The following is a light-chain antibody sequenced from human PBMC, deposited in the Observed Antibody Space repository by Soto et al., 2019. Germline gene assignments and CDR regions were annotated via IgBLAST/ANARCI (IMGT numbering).Light chain of an antibody. V-gene: IGKV3D-15*01. J-gene: IGKJ4*01. CDR3: QQYNNWPLT. CDR1: QGVEND. CDR2: DAS. Sequence: MTQSPATLSVSPGARATLHCRASQGVENDLAWYQQKPGQPPRRLIYDASTRATGIPARFSGSQSGTEFTLTISSLLSEDFAVYSCQQYNNWPLTFGGGTKVDIK.